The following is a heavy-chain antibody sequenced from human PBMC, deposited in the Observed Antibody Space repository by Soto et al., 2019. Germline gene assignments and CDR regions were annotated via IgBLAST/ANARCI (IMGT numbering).Heavy chain of an antibody. CDR1: GFTFSNYA. CDR2: ISGNGGST. D-gene: IGHD3-10*01. J-gene: IGHJ4*02. V-gene: IGHV3-23*01. Sequence: EVQVLESGGGLVQPGGSLRLSCAGSGFTFSNYAMSWVRQAPGKGLEWVSGISGNGGSTYYGDSVKGRFTISRDNSKNTLSLQMNSLRVEDTAVYYCAKDVKVRGVNCFDYWGQGTLVTVSS. CDR3: AKDVKVRGVNCFDY.